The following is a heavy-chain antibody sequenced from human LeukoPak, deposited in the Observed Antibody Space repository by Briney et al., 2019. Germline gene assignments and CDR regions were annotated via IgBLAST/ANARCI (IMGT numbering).Heavy chain of an antibody. J-gene: IGHJ5*02. CDR1: GGSISSGSYY. D-gene: IGHD6-13*01. V-gene: IGHV4-61*02. CDR2: IYTSGST. CDR3: ARHAIAAAGVGWFDP. Sequence: SSETLSLTCTVSGGSISSGSYYWSWIRQPAGKGLEWIGRIYTSGSTNYNPSLKSRVTISVDTSKNQFSLKLSSVTAADTAVYYCARHAIAAAGVGWFDPWGQGTLVTVSS.